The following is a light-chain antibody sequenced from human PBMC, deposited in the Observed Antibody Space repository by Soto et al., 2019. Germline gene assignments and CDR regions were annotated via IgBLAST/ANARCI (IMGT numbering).Light chain of an antibody. CDR3: HKYNSSPFT. Sequence: DIKMTQSPSSLSAYVGDRVTITCRASQGISNSLAWYQQKPGKVPKLLIYAASTLQSGVPSRFSGSGSGTDFTLTISSLQPEDVATYYCHKYNSSPFTFGPGTKVDVK. CDR2: AAS. V-gene: IGKV1-27*01. CDR1: QGISNS. J-gene: IGKJ3*01.